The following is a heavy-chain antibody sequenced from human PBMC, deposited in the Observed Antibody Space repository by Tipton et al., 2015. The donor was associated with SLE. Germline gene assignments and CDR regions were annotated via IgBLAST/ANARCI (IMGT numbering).Heavy chain of an antibody. V-gene: IGHV4-34*01. CDR3: AGIYYYDSSGYYYWGPWALKY. J-gene: IGHJ4*02. D-gene: IGHD3-22*01. CDR1: GESFSGYY. CDR2: INHSGST. Sequence: TLSLTCAVYGESFSGYYWSWIRQPPGKGLEWIGEINHSGSTNYNPSLKSRVTISVDTSKNQFSLKLSSVTAADTAVYYCAGIYYYDSSGYYYWGPWALKYWGQGTLVTVSS.